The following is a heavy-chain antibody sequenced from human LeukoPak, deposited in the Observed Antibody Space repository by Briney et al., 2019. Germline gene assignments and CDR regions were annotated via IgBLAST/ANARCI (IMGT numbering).Heavy chain of an antibody. CDR2: IKKDGSAK. D-gene: IGHD4-17*01. V-gene: IGHV3-7*01. Sequence: RGSLTLSCAASAFTLSGYWMTWVRQAAGKGREWVANIKKDGSAKSYVDFVKGRFTIFTHNAKNSLYVQMDSLRAEDTAVYYCGRSNLEGDYGDYRPFDYWGRGTLVSVSS. CDR1: AFTLSGYW. J-gene: IGHJ4*02. CDR3: GRSNLEGDYGDYRPFDY.